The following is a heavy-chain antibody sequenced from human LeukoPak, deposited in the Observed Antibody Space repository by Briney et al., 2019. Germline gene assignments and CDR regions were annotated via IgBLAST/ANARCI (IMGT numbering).Heavy chain of an antibody. J-gene: IGHJ4*02. CDR3: AKDRVTTGGGDY. CDR2: ISGSGGST. CDR1: GFTFSTCD. V-gene: IGHV3-23*01. Sequence: GGSLRLSCAASGFTFSTCDMSWVRQAPGKGLEWVSGISGSGGSTYYADSVKGRFTISRDNSKNTLYLQMNSLRAEDTAVYYCAKDRVTTGGGDYWGQGTLVTVSS. D-gene: IGHD1-1*01.